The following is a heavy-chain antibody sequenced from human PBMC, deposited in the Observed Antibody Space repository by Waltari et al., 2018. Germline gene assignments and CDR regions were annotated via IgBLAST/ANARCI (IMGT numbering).Heavy chain of an antibody. CDR1: GFTFSSYA. CDR2: MSGRGGST. Sequence: EVQLLESGGGLVQPGGSLRLSCAASGFTFSSYAMSWVRQAPGKGLEWVSAMSGRGGSTYYADSVKGRFTISRDNSKNTLYLQMNSLRAEDTAVYYCAKSFIAAPAVDYWGQGTLVTVSS. CDR3: AKSFIAAPAVDY. V-gene: IGHV3-23*01. D-gene: IGHD6-13*01. J-gene: IGHJ4*02.